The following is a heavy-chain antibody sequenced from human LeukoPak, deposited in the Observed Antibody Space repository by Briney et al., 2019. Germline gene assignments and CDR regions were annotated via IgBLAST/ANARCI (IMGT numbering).Heavy chain of an antibody. CDR2: MNPNSGVT. D-gene: IGHD2-2*01. J-gene: IGHJ4*02. V-gene: IGHV1-2*02. CDR3: TRGAGTSWFDY. Sequence: ASVKVSCKPSGYTFTVNYLHWVRQAPGQGLEWVGWMNPNSGVTVYAQNFQGRVTMTRDTSISAAYMELSSLTSDDTAVYYCTRGAGTSWFDYWGQGSLVTVSS. CDR1: GYTFTVNY.